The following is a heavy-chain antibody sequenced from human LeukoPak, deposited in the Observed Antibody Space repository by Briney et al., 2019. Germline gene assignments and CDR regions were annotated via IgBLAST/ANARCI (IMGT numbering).Heavy chain of an antibody. J-gene: IGHJ3*02. CDR3: ARIRDGYNDAYDI. CDR1: GYTFTGYY. D-gene: IGHD5-24*01. Sequence: ASVKVSCKASGYTFTGYYIHWVRQAPGQGLEWMGLINPGGDNTDYAQNFQGRVTMTRDTSTSTVYMGLSSLRSEDTAVYYCARIRDGYNDAYDIWGQGTMVTVSS. CDR2: INPGGDNT. V-gene: IGHV1-46*01.